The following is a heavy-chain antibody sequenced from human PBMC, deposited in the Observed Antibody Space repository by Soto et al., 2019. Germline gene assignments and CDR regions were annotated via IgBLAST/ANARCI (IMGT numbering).Heavy chain of an antibody. J-gene: IGHJ4*02. D-gene: IGHD1-7*01. CDR3: ARDRRAGGNYGFYSDF. V-gene: IGHV3-23*01. CDR1: GFTFSSYG. CDR2: SSATGAGT. Sequence: GGSLRLSCAASGFTFSSYGMTWVRQAPGKGLEWVSFSSATGAGTYYAGSVKGRFTISRDNSKNTLYLQMTSLRADDTAVYYCARDRRAGGNYGFYSDFWGQGALVTVSS.